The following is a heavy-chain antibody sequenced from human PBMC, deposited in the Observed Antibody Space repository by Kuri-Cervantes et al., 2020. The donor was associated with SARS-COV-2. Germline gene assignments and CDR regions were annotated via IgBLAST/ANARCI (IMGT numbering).Heavy chain of an antibody. CDR3: ARELSRYSGSYSDY. CDR2: ISYDGSNK. D-gene: IGHD1-26*01. J-gene: IGHJ4*02. CDR1: GFTFSSYA. V-gene: IGHV3-30-3*01. Sequence: GESLKISCAASGFTFSSYAMHWVRQAPGKGLEWVAVISYDGSNKYYADSVKGPFTISRDNSKNTLYLQMNSLRAEDTAVYYCARELSRYSGSYSDYWGQGTLVTVSS.